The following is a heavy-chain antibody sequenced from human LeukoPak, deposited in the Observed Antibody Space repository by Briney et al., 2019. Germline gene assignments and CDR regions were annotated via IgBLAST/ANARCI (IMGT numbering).Heavy chain of an antibody. J-gene: IGHJ4*02. CDR2: INPSGGST. D-gene: IGHD3-22*01. CDR1: GYTFTSYY. CDR3: ARGDYYDSSGYLKFDY. Sequence: ASVKVSCKASGYTFTSYYMHWVRQAPGQGLELMGIINPSGGSTSYAQKFQGRVTMTRDTSTSTVYMELSSLRSEDTAVYYCARGDYYDSSGYLKFDYWGQGTLVTVSS. V-gene: IGHV1-46*01.